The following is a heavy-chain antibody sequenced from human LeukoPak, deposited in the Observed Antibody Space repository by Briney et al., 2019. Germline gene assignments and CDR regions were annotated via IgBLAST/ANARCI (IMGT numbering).Heavy chain of an antibody. V-gene: IGHV4-59*01. CDR1: GGSITEYY. CDR2: IHNSGST. Sequence: SETLSLTCTVSGGSITEYYWSWIRQPPGKGLQWIGYIHNSGSTNSNPSLKSRVTMSVDTSKNQFFLELASVTAADTAVYYCAKYGLYSFDSWGQGTLVTVSS. J-gene: IGHJ4*02. CDR3: AKYGLYSFDS. D-gene: IGHD4-17*01.